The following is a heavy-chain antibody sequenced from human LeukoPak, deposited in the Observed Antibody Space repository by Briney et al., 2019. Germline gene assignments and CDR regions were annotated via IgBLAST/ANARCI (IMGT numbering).Heavy chain of an antibody. CDR1: GLTFTSYD. CDR3: ARRDLLNGQYVFFDY. V-gene: IGHV3-23*01. D-gene: IGHD2-8*01. J-gene: IGHJ4*02. CDR2: ISGRCGST. Sequence: GGSLTLFCAASGLTFTSYDMKWVRQAPGKGLEGVSTISGRCGSTFYADSVKGRFTISRANSKNILYLQMNRLRAEDTAIYYCARRDLLNGQYVFFDYWGQGTLVTVSS.